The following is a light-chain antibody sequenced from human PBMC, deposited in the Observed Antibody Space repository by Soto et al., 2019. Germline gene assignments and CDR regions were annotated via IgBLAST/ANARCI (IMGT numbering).Light chain of an antibody. J-gene: IGLJ2*01. Sequence: QSVLTQPASVSGSPGQSITISCTGTSSDVGGYNYVSWYQQHPGKAPKLMIYEVSNRPSGVSNRFSGSKSGNTASLTISGLQAEDEADYYCSSYTSSTNRVSGGGTKVTVL. CDR3: SSYTSSTNRV. V-gene: IGLV2-14*01. CDR2: EVS. CDR1: SSDVGGYNY.